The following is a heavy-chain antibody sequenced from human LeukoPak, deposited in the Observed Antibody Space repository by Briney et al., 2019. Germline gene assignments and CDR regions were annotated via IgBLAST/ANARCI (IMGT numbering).Heavy chain of an antibody. D-gene: IGHD5-24*01. CDR1: GFTFSDYY. CDR2: ISSSSSYT. Sequence: PGGSLRLSCAASGFTFSDYYMSWIRQAPGKGLEWVSYISSSSSYTDYADSVKGRFTISRDNAKNSLNLQMNSLRAEDTAVYYCASPQYYFDYWGQGTLVTVSS. V-gene: IGHV3-11*06. J-gene: IGHJ4*02. CDR3: ASPQYYFDY.